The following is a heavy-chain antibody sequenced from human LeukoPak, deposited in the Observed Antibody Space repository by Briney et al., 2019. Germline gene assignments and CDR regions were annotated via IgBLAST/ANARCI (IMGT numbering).Heavy chain of an antibody. Sequence: SETLSLTCTVSGGSISSYYWSWIRQPPGKGLEWIGYIYYSGSTNYNPSLKSRVTISVDTSKNQFSLKLSSVTAADTAVYYCARRGYSYGIPFGIWGQGTMVTVSS. J-gene: IGHJ3*02. CDR1: GGSISSYY. V-gene: IGHV4-59*08. CDR3: ARRGYSYGIPFGI. CDR2: IYYSGST. D-gene: IGHD5-18*01.